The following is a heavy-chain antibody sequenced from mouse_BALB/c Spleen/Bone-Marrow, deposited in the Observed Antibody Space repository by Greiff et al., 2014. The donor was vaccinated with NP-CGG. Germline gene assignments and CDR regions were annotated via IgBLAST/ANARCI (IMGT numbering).Heavy chain of an antibody. D-gene: IGHD1-1*01. CDR3: ARDYYGSSYPFDY. CDR1: GFTFSDYY. Sequence: VQLQQPGGGLVKPGGSLKLSCAASGFTFSDYYMYWVRQTPEKRLEWVATISDGGSYTYYPDSVKRRFTISRDNAKNNLYLQMSSRKSEDTAMYYCARDYYGSSYPFDYWGQGTTLTVSS. V-gene: IGHV5-4*02. CDR2: ISDGGSYT. J-gene: IGHJ2*01.